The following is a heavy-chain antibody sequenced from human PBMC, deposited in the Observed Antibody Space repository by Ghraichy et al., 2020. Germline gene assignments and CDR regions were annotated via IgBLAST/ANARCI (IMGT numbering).Heavy chain of an antibody. D-gene: IGHD1-26*01. CDR2: VYYTGST. Sequence: SETLSLTCSVSGDSMSDYYWSWIRQSPGKGLEWIGYVYYTGSTNYNRSLQSRVTILVDTSKTQVSLHLTSVTAADSAVYYCARHRLSGSYGWFDPWGQGTLVTVSS. CDR1: GDSMSDYY. CDR3: ARHRLSGSYGWFDP. V-gene: IGHV4-59*03. J-gene: IGHJ5*02.